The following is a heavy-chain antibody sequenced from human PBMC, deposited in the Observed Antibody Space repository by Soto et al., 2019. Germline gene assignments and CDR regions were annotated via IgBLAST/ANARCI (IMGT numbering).Heavy chain of an antibody. D-gene: IGHD3-10*01. Sequence: EVQLVESGGGLVQPGGSLRLSCAASGFTFSSYWMSWVRQAPGKGLEWVANIKQDGSEKYYVDSVKGRFTISRDNAKNSLYLQMNSLRAEDTAVYYCARARALSMVRGDLCAFDIWGQGTMVTVSS. J-gene: IGHJ3*02. V-gene: IGHV3-7*01. CDR1: GFTFSSYW. CDR2: IKQDGSEK. CDR3: ARARALSMVRGDLCAFDI.